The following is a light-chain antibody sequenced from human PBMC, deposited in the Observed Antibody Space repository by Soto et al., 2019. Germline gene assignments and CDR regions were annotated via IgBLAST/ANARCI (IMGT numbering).Light chain of an antibody. J-gene: IGLJ1*01. V-gene: IGLV2-8*01. CDR2: EVS. CDR3: SSYACSNNYV. Sequence: QSVLTQPPSASGSPGQSVTISCTGTSSDVGGYDYVSWYQQHPGKAPKLMIYEVSKRPSGVPDRFSGSNSGNTASLTVSGRQAEDEADYYCSSYACSNNYVFGTGTKVTV. CDR1: SSDVGGYDY.